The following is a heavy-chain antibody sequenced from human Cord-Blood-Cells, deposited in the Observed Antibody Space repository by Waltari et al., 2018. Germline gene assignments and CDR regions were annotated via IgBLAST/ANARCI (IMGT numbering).Heavy chain of an antibody. CDR3: ARATGDFDY. Sequence: QVQLQESGPGLVKPSETLSLTCAVSGYSISSGYYWGWIRQPPGKGLEGIGSIYHRGSTYYSPSLKSRVTISVDTAKNQFSLKLSSVTAADTAVYYCARATGDFDYWGQGTLVTVSS. CDR2: IYHRGST. CDR1: GYSISSGYY. J-gene: IGHJ4*02. V-gene: IGHV4-38-2*01. D-gene: IGHD7-27*01.